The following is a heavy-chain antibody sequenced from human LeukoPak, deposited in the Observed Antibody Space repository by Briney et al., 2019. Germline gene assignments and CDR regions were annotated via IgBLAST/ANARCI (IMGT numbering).Heavy chain of an antibody. CDR2: IYYSGST. V-gene: IGHV4-59*01. CDR1: GGSISSYY. Sequence: SETLSLTCTVSGGSISSYYWSWLRQPPGKGLEWIGYIYYSGSTNYNPSLKSRVTISVDTSKNQFSLKLSSVTAADTAVYYCARALYSSSWYLDYWGQGTLVTVSS. J-gene: IGHJ4*02. CDR3: ARALYSSSWYLDY. D-gene: IGHD6-13*01.